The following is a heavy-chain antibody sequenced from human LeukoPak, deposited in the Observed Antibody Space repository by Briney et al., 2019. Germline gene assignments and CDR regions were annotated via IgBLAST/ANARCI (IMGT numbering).Heavy chain of an antibody. Sequence: PSETLSLTCTVSGGSISSYYWSWIRQPAGKGLEWIGRIYTSGSTNYNPSLKSRVTMSVDTSKNQFSLKLSSVTAADTAVYYCASLGWGPEEPPLDIWGKGTMVTVSS. CDR2: IYTSGST. CDR1: GGSISSYY. CDR3: ASLGWGPEEPPLDI. J-gene: IGHJ3*02. D-gene: IGHD6-19*01. V-gene: IGHV4-4*07.